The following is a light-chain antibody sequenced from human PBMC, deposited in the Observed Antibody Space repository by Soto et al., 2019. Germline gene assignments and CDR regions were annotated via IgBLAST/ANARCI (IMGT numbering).Light chain of an antibody. CDR2: DAS. CDR1: QSVSSY. J-gene: IGKJ2*01. CDR3: QQRSNWPPRGT. V-gene: IGKV3-11*01. Sequence: EIVLTQSPATLSLSPGERATLSCRASQSVSSYLAWYQQKPGQAPRLLIYDASNRATGIPARFSGSGSGTDFSLTISSLEHEDFAVYYCQQRSNWPPRGTFGQGTKLEIK.